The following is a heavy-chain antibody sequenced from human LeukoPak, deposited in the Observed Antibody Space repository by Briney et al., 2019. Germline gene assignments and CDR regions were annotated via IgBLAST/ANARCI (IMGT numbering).Heavy chain of an antibody. CDR1: GYSFTGFD. D-gene: IGHD2-2*01. CDR2: MNPNSGNT. V-gene: IGHV1-8*03. Sequence: ASLKASCKPSGYSFTGFDIRWVPQATGQGLEWMGWMNPNSGNTGYAQKFQGRVTITRNTSISTAYMELSSLKSEDTSVYYCAVYCSSSSCPLDYWGQGTLVTVSS. J-gene: IGHJ4*02. CDR3: AVYCSSSSCPLDY.